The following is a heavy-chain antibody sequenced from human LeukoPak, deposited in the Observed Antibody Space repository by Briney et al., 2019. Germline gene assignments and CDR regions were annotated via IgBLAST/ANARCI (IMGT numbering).Heavy chain of an antibody. J-gene: IGHJ5*02. CDR1: GGFFSGYA. Sequence: SVKVSCKASGGFFSGYAMSWLRQAPGQGLEWLGGVIPIYYITKYAQKFQDRVTITMDESTSTAYMELSSLKSEDTAMYYCARSMAAEGTGPFDPWGQGTLVTVSS. D-gene: IGHD6-13*01. V-gene: IGHV1-69*05. CDR3: ARSMAAEGTGPFDP. CDR2: VIPIYYIT.